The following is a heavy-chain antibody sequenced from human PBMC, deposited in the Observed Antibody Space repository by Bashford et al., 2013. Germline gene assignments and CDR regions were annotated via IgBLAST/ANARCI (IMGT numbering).Heavy chain of an antibody. D-gene: IGHD6-13*01. CDR3: ARHWRIAAAHPSDY. V-gene: IGHV4-39*01. J-gene: IGHJ4*02. CDR2: MSSSGST. CDR1: GGAISSSGSW. Sequence: SETLSLTCTVSGGAISSSGSWWSWIRHYPGKGLEWIGYMSSSGSTYYNPSLKSRVTISVDTSQNQFSLKLSSVTAADTAVYYCARHWRIAAAHPSDYWGQGTLVTVSS.